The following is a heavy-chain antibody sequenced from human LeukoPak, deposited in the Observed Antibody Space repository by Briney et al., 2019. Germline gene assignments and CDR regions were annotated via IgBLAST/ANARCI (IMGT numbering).Heavy chain of an antibody. CDR3: VKDIQLST. CDR2: IGSSGGST. J-gene: IGHJ3*01. CDR1: GFNFITAA. V-gene: IGHV3-23*01. Sequence: PGGSLRLSCAASGFNFITAAMTWVRQAPGKGLEWVSLIGSSGGSTYYADFVKGRFTISRDNFNHTLSLQMNSLRVEDTAIYYCVKDIQLSTWGLGTMVTVSS. D-gene: IGHD5-24*01.